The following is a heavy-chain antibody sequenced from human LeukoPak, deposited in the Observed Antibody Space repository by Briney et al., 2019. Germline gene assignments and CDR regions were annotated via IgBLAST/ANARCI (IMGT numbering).Heavy chain of an antibody. D-gene: IGHD6-19*01. CDR1: GFTFSSYS. CDR2: ISSSSSYI. Sequence: NPGGSLRLSCAASGFTFSSYSMNWVRRAPGKGLEWVSSISSSSSYIYYADSVKGRFTISRDNAKNSLYLQMNSLRAEDTAVYYCARANPMDSSGWYDYWGQGTLVTVSS. CDR3: ARANPMDSSGWYDY. J-gene: IGHJ4*02. V-gene: IGHV3-21*01.